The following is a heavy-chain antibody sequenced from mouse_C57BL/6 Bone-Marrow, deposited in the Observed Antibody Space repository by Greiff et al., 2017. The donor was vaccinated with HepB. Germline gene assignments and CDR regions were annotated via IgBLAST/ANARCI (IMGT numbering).Heavy chain of an antibody. J-gene: IGHJ2*01. V-gene: IGHV1-76*01. D-gene: IGHD3-3*01. Sequence: VQLQQSGAELVRPGASVKLSCKASGYTFTDYYINWVKQRPGQGLEWIARIYPGSGNTYYNEKFKGKATLTAEKSSSTAYMQLSSLTSEDSAVYFCAIGGGDYFDYWGQGTTLTVSS. CDR1: GYTFTDYY. CDR3: AIGGGDYFDY. CDR2: IYPGSGNT.